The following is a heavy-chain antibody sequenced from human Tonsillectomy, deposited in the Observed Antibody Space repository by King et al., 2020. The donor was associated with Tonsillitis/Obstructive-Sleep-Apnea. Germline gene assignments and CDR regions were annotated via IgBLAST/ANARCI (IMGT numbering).Heavy chain of an antibody. CDR2: ISYDGSRK. Sequence: VQLVESGGGVVQPGRSLRLSCAASGFTFSSYAMHWVRQAPGKGLEWVAVISYDGSRKHNADSVKGRFTISRDNSKNTLYLQMNSLRAEDTAVYYCARGDIVVRPAATHFDYWGQGTLVTVSS. CDR3: ARGDIVVRPAATHFDY. J-gene: IGHJ4*02. D-gene: IGHD2-2*01. CDR1: GFTFSSYA. V-gene: IGHV3-30*04.